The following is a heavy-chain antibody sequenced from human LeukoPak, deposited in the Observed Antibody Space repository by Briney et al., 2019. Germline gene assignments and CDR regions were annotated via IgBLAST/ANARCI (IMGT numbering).Heavy chain of an antibody. CDR3: AKDQDTAMVPYDAFDI. J-gene: IGHJ3*02. CDR1: GFTFSSYG. CDR2: ISYDGSNR. V-gene: IGHV3-30*18. Sequence: PGRSLRLSCAASGFTFSSYGMHWVRQAPGKGLEWVAVISYDGSNRYYADSVKGRFTISRDKSKNTLYLQMNSLRAEDTAVYYCAKDQDTAMVPYDAFDIWGQRTMVTVSS. D-gene: IGHD5-18*01.